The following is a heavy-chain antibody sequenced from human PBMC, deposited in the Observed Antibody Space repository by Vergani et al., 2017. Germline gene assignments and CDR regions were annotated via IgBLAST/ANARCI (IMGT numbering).Heavy chain of an antibody. CDR1: GFTFGDYV. J-gene: IGHJ3*02. CDR3: TRGGGYSGYGRQGHNAFDI. Sequence: EVQLVESGGGLVQPGRSLRLSCKVSGFTFGDYVMSWFRQAPGKGLEWVGFIRSKAYGGTTEYAASVKGRFTISRDDSKSIAYLQMNSLKTEDTAVYYCTRGGGYSGYGRQGHNAFDIWGQGTKVTVSS. D-gene: IGHD5-12*01. V-gene: IGHV3-49*03. CDR2: IRSKAYGGTT.